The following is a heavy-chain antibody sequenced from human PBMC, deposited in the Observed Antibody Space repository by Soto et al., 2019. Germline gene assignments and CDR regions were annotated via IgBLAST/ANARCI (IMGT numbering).Heavy chain of an antibody. CDR1: GGSISGHY. V-gene: IGHV4-59*11. CDR2: IFYSGST. D-gene: IGHD6-19*01. J-gene: IGHJ4*02. CDR3: ARVGSSGWSPDY. Sequence: SETLSLTCTVSGGSISGHYWIWIRQSPGKRLEWIGYIFYSGSTNYNPSLKSRVTLSVNTSKNQFTLRQSSVTAADTAVYYCARVGSSGWSPDYWGQGTLVTVSS.